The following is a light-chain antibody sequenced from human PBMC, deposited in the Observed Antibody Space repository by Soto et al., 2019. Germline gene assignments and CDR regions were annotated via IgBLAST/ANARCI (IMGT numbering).Light chain of an antibody. CDR2: DNN. Sequence: QSVLTQPPSVSEAPGQRVTISCTGSSSNIGAGYEAHSYQQVPGTAPKLLIYDNNNRPSGVPDRFSGSKSVTSASLAITGLQVEDEAEYYCQSYASSLSGYVVGTGTKLTVL. CDR1: SSNIGAGYE. J-gene: IGLJ1*01. V-gene: IGLV1-40*01. CDR3: QSYASSLSGYV.